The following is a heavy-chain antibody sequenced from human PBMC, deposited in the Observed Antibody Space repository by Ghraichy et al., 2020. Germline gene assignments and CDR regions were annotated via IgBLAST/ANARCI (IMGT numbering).Heavy chain of an antibody. V-gene: IGHV6-1*01. Sequence: SQTLSLTCAISGDSVSSNSAAWNWIRQSPSRGLEWLGRTYYRSKWYNDYAVSVKSRITINPDTSKNQFSLQLNSVTPEDTAVYYCARDYEILWFGELLGLGYGMDVWGQGTTVTVSS. D-gene: IGHD3-10*01. J-gene: IGHJ6*02. CDR1: GDSVSSNSAA. CDR2: TYYRSKWYN. CDR3: ARDYEILWFGELLGLGYGMDV.